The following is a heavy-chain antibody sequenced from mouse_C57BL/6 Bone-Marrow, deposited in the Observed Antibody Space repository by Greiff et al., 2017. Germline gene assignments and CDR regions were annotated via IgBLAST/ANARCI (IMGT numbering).Heavy chain of an antibody. CDR3: ARLLSDY. CDR2: ISNGGGST. J-gene: IGHJ2*01. Sequence: EVKLVESGGGLVQPGGSLKLSCAAPGFTFSDYYMYWVRQTPEKRLEWVAYISNGGGSTYYPDTVKGRFTISRDNAKNTLYLQMSRLKSEDTAMYYCARLLSDYWGQGTTLTVSS. CDR1: GFTFSDYY. V-gene: IGHV5-12*01.